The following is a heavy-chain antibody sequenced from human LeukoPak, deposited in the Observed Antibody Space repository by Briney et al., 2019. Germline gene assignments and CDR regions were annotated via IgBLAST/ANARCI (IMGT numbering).Heavy chain of an antibody. CDR1: GFTFDDYG. D-gene: IGHD2-15*01. J-gene: IGHJ6*03. Sequence: PGGSLRLSCAASGFTFDDYGMSWVRQAPGKGLEWVSGINWNGGSTGYADSVKGRFTISRDNAKNSLYLQMNSLRAEDTALYYCARVICSGGSCYMWYYYYMDVWGKGTTVTVSS. V-gene: IGHV3-20*04. CDR2: INWNGGST. CDR3: ARVICSGGSCYMWYYYYMDV.